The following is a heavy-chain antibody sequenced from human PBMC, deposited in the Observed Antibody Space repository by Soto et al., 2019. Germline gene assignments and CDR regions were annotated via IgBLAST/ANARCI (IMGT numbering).Heavy chain of an antibody. CDR1: GDSVSIYSGA. CDR2: TYYRSKWYY. Sequence: SQTLSLTCVIFGDSVSIYSGAWNWIRQSPSRGLEWLGRTYYRSKWYYDYAESVKSRIIISVDTSKNQFSLQLNSVTPEDAAVYYCANDPGYSLDHWGQGTQVTVSS. CDR3: ANDPGYSLDH. V-gene: IGHV6-1*01. D-gene: IGHD5-12*01. J-gene: IGHJ4*02.